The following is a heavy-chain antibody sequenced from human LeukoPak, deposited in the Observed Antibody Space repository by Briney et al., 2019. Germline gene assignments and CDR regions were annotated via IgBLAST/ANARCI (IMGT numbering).Heavy chain of an antibody. Sequence: PGRSLRLSCAASGFTFSSYPMHWVRQAPGKGLEWVAVISHDGSNKYYADSVKGRFTISRDNSKNTLYLQMNSLRAEDTAVYYCAAAEYSSGWWTYYFDYWGQGTLVTVSS. D-gene: IGHD6-19*01. V-gene: IGHV3-30*04. CDR2: ISHDGSNK. CDR3: AAAEYSSGWWTYYFDY. J-gene: IGHJ4*02. CDR1: GFTFSSYP.